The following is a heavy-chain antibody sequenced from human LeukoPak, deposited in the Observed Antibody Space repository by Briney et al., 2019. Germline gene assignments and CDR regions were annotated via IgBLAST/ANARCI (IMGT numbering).Heavy chain of an antibody. D-gene: IGHD3-10*01. V-gene: IGHV1-69*01. CDR3: ARDRGD. CDR2: IIPVFGTL. J-gene: IGHJ4*02. CDR1: GGTFNSYS. Sequence: SVKVSRKTSGGTFNSYSISWVRQAPGQGLEWMGGIIPVFGTLHYAQKFQGRVTITADESTTAVFMELSSLRSEDTAMYFCARDRGDWGQGTLVTVSS.